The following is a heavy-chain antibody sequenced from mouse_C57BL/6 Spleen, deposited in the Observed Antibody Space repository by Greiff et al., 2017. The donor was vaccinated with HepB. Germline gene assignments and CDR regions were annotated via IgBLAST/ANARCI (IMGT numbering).Heavy chain of an antibody. D-gene: IGHD2-5*01. V-gene: IGHV2-9-1*01. CDR3: ARSGFVYSNHEGFDY. CDR2: IWTGGGT. J-gene: IGHJ2*01. Sequence: VQLQQSGPGLVAPSQSLSITCTVSGFSLTSYAISWVRQPPGKGLEWLGVIWTGGGTNYNSALKSRLSISKDNSKSQVFLKMNSLQTDDTARYYCARSGFVYSNHEGFDYWGQGTTLTVSS. CDR1: GFSLTSYA.